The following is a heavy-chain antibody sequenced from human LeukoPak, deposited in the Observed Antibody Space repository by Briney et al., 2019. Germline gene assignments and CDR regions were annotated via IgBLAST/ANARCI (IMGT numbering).Heavy chain of an antibody. D-gene: IGHD5-18*01. Sequence: SETLSLTCAVYGGLFSGYYWSWIRQPPGKGLEWIGEINHSGSTNYNPSLKSRVTISVDTSKNQFSLKLSSVTAADTAVYYCARVVDTAMEYYFDYWGQGTLVTVSS. J-gene: IGHJ4*02. V-gene: IGHV4-34*01. CDR2: INHSGST. CDR3: ARVVDTAMEYYFDY. CDR1: GGLFSGYY.